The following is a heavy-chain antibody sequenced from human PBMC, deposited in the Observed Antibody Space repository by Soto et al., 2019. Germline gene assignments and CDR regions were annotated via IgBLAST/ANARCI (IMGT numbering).Heavy chain of an antibody. V-gene: IGHV4-31*03. CDR2: IYYSGST. CDR1: GGSISSGGYY. Sequence: SETLSLTCTVSGGSISSGGYYWSWIRQHPGKGLEGIGYIYYSGSTPYKPSLKSRATISVDPSKNQFSLKLSSVTAAVTAVYYCARDRPSNYDSMGMAGWGKGTTVTVAS. J-gene: IGHJ6*04. CDR3: ARDRPSNYDSMGMAG. D-gene: IGHD4-4*01.